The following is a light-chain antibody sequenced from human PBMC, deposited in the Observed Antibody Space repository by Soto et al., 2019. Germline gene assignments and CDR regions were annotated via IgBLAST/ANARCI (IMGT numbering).Light chain of an antibody. CDR2: GNS. CDR1: SSNIGAGYD. V-gene: IGLV1-40*01. J-gene: IGLJ3*02. Sequence: QPVLTQPPSVSGAPGQRVTISCTGSSSNIGAGYDVHWYQQLPGTAPKLLIYGNSNRPSGVPDRFSGSKSGTSASLAITGLQAEDEADYCCQSYDSSLSERVFGGGTKLTVL. CDR3: QSYDSSLSERV.